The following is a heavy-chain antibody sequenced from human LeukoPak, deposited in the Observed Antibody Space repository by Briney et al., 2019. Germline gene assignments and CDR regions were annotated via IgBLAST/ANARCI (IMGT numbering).Heavy chain of an antibody. CDR3: ARSPYSNYPTSDY. CDR2: ISSDGRDT. J-gene: IGHJ4*02. D-gene: IGHD4-11*01. V-gene: IGHV3-30*04. CDR1: GFTFTNYA. Sequence: GGSLRLSCAASGFTFTNYAMHWVRQAPGKGLEWLALISSDGRDTYYADSVKGRFTVSRDNSKNTLFLQMNSLRAEDTAVYYCARSPYSNYPTSDYWGQGTLLTVSS.